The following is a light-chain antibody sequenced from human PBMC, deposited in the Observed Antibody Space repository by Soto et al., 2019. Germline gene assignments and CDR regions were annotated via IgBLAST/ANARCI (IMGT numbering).Light chain of an antibody. Sequence: EIVLTQSPGTLSLSPGERATFSCRASQSVNSDYLAWYRQRPGLAPRLLIYGTSNRATGIPDRFSGSGSGTDFTLTINTLEPEDFAVYYCQLYGSSPLYAFGQGTKLEIK. CDR3: QLYGSSPLYA. CDR1: QSVNSDY. CDR2: GTS. J-gene: IGKJ2*01. V-gene: IGKV3-20*01.